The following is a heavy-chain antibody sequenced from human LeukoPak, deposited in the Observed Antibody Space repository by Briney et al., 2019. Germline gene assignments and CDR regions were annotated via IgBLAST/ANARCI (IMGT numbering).Heavy chain of an antibody. J-gene: IGHJ4*02. CDR1: GFTFSSYA. CDR3: AKVHLTYYYDSSGYGFQDY. D-gene: IGHD3-22*01. V-gene: IGHV3-30*18. CDR2: ISYDGGNK. Sequence: PGGSLRLSCAASGFTFSSYAMPWVRQAPGKGLERVTVISYDGGNKFYADSVRGRFTISRDNSKNTVYLQMNSLRPEDTAVYYCAKVHLTYYYDSSGYGFQDYWGQGTLVTVSS.